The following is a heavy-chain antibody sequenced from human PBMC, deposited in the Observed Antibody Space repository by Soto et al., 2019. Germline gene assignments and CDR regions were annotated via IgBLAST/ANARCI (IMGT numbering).Heavy chain of an antibody. CDR3: GKYSDYGDHRDWFDP. Sequence: VQLVESGGGLAQPGGSLRLSCAASGFSFSDYYMHWVRQAPGKGLEWVAVISYHGVNKYYADSVNGRFTISRDNSKNMVFLQMNSLTVEDTAVYYCGKYSDYGDHRDWFDPWGQGTLVTVSS. CDR1: GFSFSDYY. J-gene: IGHJ5*02. CDR2: ISYHGVNK. V-gene: IGHV3-30*18. D-gene: IGHD4-17*01.